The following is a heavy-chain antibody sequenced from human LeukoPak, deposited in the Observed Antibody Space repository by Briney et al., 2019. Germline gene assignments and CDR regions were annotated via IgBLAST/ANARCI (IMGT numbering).Heavy chain of an antibody. Sequence: ASVKVSCKASGYTFTSYYMHWVRQAPGQGLEWMGWINPNSGGTNYAQKFQGRVIMTRDTSISTAYMELSGLRSDDTAVYFCASMGPFENWFDPWGQGTLVTVSS. CDR3: ASMGPFENWFDP. D-gene: IGHD2/OR15-2a*01. CDR1: GYTFTSYY. CDR2: INPNSGGT. V-gene: IGHV1-2*02. J-gene: IGHJ5*02.